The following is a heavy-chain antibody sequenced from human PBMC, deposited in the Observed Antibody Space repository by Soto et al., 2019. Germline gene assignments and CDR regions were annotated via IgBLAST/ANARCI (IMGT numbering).Heavy chain of an antibody. CDR3: SIDLPGDFLPTLFSS. D-gene: IGHD3-10*01. Sequence: PGGSLRLSCVASGFTFSSYAMTWVRQAPGKGLEWVSSMGGSGRSTYYTDSVKGRFTISRDNSKSTLYLQMTSLRAEDTALYYCSIDLPGDFLPTLFSSWGTGTLV. CDR2: MGGSGRST. V-gene: IGHV3-23*01. CDR1: GFTFSSYA. J-gene: IGHJ5*02.